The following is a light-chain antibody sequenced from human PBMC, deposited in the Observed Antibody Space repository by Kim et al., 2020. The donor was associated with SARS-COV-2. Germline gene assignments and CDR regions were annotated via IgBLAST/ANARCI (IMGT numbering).Light chain of an antibody. CDR3: SSYTSSSTVI. CDR2: EVS. J-gene: IGLJ2*01. V-gene: IGLV2-14*01. CDR1: SNDIGDYNY. Sequence: QSALTQPASVSGSPGQSVTMSCTRSSNDIGDYNYVSWYQQHPGKAPKLMIYEVSYRPSGVSNRFSGSKSGNTASLTISGLQAEDESTYYCSSYTSSSTVIFGGGTQLTVL.